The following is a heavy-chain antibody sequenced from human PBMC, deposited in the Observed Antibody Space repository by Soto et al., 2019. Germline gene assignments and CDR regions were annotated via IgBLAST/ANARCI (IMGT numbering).Heavy chain of an antibody. CDR3: TTDSHIGGKLVRFNY. V-gene: IGHV3-15*07. CDR1: GFIIRDAW. Sequence: EVQLVESGGGLVKPGGSLRLSCAASGFIIRDAWLNWVRQAPGKGLEWVGRIKSQADGGTTDFRASVKGRFAISRNDSNNMVSLQIDSLITEDTAMYYCTTDSHIGGKLVRFNYWGHGTRVTVS. CDR2: IKSQADGGTT. D-gene: IGHD2-21*01. J-gene: IGHJ4*01.